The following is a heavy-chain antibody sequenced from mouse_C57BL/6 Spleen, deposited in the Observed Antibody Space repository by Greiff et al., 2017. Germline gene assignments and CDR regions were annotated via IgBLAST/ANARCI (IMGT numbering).Heavy chain of an antibody. V-gene: IGHV1-42*01. J-gene: IGHJ1*03. CDR1: GYSFTGYY. Sequence: EVKLQESGPELVKPGASVKISCKASGYSFTGYYMNWVKQSPEKSLEWIGEINPSTGGTTYNQKFKAKATLTVDKSSSTAYMQLKSLTSEDSAVYYCARTHYYGSSHWYFDVWGTGTTVTVSS. CDR3: ARTHYYGSSHWYFDV. CDR2: INPSTGGT. D-gene: IGHD1-1*01.